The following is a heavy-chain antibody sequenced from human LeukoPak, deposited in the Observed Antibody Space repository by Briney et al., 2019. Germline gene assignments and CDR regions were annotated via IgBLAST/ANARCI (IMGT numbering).Heavy chain of an antibody. Sequence: SETLSLTCTVSGGSISTYDWSWIRQPPGKGLEWIGYISYSGSSNYNPSLESRVTITVDTSKNQFSLKLSSVTAADTAVYYCAREGYDSNIYYKADYWGQGTLVTVSS. J-gene: IGHJ4*02. CDR2: ISYSGSS. V-gene: IGHV4-59*01. CDR1: GGSISTYD. D-gene: IGHD3-22*01. CDR3: AREGYDSNIYYKADY.